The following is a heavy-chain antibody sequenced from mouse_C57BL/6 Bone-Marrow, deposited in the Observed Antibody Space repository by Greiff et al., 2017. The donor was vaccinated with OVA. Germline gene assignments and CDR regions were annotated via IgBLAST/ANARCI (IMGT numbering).Heavy chain of an antibody. CDR1: GFNIKDDY. Sequence: VQLKESGAELVRPGASVKLSCTASGFNIKDDYMHWVKQRPEQGLEWIGWIDPENGDTEYASKFQGKATITADTSSNTAYLQLSSLTSEDTAVYYCTTGGSGFLYYYAMDYWGQGTSVTVSS. CDR2: IDPENGDT. CDR3: TTGGSGFLYYYAMDY. J-gene: IGHJ4*01. V-gene: IGHV14-4*01. D-gene: IGHD3-2*02.